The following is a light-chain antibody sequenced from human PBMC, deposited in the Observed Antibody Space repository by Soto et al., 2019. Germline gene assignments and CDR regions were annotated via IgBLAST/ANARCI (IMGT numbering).Light chain of an antibody. J-gene: IGKJ3*01. CDR3: QQYYSTPFT. CDR2: WAS. Sequence: IVMTQSPDSLAVSLGDRATINCKSSQSVLYSSDNKNYLTWYQQKPGQPPKLLIYWASTRESGVPDRFSGSGSGTDFTLTISSLQAEDVAVYYCQQYYSTPFTFGPVTKVDIK. CDR1: QSVLYSSDNKNY. V-gene: IGKV4-1*01.